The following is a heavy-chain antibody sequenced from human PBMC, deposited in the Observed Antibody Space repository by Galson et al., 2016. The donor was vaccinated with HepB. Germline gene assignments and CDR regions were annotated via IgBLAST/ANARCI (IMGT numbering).Heavy chain of an antibody. D-gene: IGHD1-26*01. V-gene: IGHV3-11*01. CDR3: ATDLERSGNYYELFDY. CDR2: ISSSGGTI. CDR1: GLTFSDRY. J-gene: IGHJ4*02. Sequence: SLRLSCAASGLTFSDRYMSWIRQAPGKGLEWVSYISSSGGTIYYADSVKGRFTISRDNAKNSLYLQMKSLRVEDTALYYCATDLERSGNYYELFDYWGQGTLVTVSS.